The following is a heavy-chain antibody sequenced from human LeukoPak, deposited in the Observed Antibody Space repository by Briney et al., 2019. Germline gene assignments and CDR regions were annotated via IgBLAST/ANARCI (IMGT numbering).Heavy chain of an antibody. CDR3: ARSFYYYDSSGYGYYFDY. V-gene: IGHV5-51*01. D-gene: IGHD3-22*01. J-gene: IGHJ4*02. CDR1: GYSFTSYW. CDR2: IYPGDSDT. Sequence: GESLKISCKGSGYSFTSYWIGWVRQMPGKGLEWMGIIYPGDSDTRYSPSFQGQVTISADKSISTAYLQWSSLKASDTAMYYCARSFYYYDSSGYGYYFDYWGQGTLVTVSS.